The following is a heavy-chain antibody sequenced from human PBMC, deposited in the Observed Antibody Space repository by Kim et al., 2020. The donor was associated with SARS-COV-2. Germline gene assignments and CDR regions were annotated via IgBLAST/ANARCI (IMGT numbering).Heavy chain of an antibody. J-gene: IGHJ5*02. Sequence: GGSTYSADSVEGLFPTSRDNSKTTLYLQMNSLRAEDTAVYYCAKDKFVVAWGQGTLVTVSS. CDR3: AKDKFVVA. D-gene: IGHD2-21*01. V-gene: IGHV3-23*01. CDR2: GGST.